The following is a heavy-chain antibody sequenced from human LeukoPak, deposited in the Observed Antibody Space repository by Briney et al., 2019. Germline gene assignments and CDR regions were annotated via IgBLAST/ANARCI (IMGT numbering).Heavy chain of an antibody. CDR1: GFTFSSHW. CDR2: INQDGSER. J-gene: IGHJ3*02. Sequence: GGSLRLSCAVSGFTFSSHWMTWVRQAPGKGLEWVANINQDGSERYYVDSVKGRFTISRDNAKNSLYPQMNSLRAEDTAVYYCARDSEYSSSFAFDIWGQGTMVTVSS. V-gene: IGHV3-7*01. D-gene: IGHD6-13*01. CDR3: ARDSEYSSSFAFDI.